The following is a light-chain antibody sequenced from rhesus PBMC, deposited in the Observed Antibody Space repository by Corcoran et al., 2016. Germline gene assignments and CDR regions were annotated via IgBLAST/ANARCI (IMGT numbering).Light chain of an antibody. CDR1: ENVNNY. J-gene: IGKJ2*01. V-gene: IGKV1-74*01. CDR3: QHNYGTPMYS. Sequence: DIQMTQSPSSLSASVGDRVTITCRTSENVNNYLNWYQQKPGKAPKLLIYKASTLQSGVPSRFIGSGSGTDYTFTISSLQSEDVATYYCQHNYGTPMYSFGQGTKVEIK. CDR2: KAS.